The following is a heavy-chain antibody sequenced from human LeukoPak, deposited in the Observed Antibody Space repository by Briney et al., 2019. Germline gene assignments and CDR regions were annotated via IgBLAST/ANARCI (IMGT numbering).Heavy chain of an antibody. J-gene: IGHJ6*03. V-gene: IGHV1-2*02. CDR3: ARGKWGQQLVHADYYYFMDV. CDR1: GYTITSCY. CDR2: SHPNSSGT. Sequence: ASVKVTCNASGYTITSCYIHWVRQAPAQGHELKGLSHPNSSGTNYAEKFQGRVTMTRDTSISTAYMELSRWRSDETAVYYCARGKWGQQLVHADYYYFMDVWGKGNTVTVSS. D-gene: IGHD6-13*01.